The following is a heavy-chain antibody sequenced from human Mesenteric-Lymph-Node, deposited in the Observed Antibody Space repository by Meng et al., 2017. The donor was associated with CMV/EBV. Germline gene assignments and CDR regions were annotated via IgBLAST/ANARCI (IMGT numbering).Heavy chain of an antibody. CDR2: ISYDGSNK. D-gene: IGHD2-2*01. Sequence: GESLKISCAASGFTFSSYAMHWVRQAPGKGLEWVAVISYDGSNKYYADSVKGRFTISRDNSKNTLYLQMNRLRAEDTAVYYCARDMRGYCSSTSCYFGFFDYWGQGTLVTVSS. V-gene: IGHV3-30-3*01. J-gene: IGHJ4*02. CDR1: GFTFSSYA. CDR3: ARDMRGYCSSTSCYFGFFDY.